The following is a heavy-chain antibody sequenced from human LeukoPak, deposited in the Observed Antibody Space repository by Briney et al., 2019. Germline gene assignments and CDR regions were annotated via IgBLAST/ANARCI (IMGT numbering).Heavy chain of an antibody. J-gene: IGHJ6*03. D-gene: IGHD3-10*01. CDR2: IYTSGST. CDR1: GNSISSGDNY. V-gene: IGHV4-61*02. Sequence: SETLSLTCTVSGNSISSGDNYWIWIRQPAGKGLEWIGRIYTSGSTNYNPSLKSRVTISVDTSKNQFSLKLSSVTAADTAVYYCAREVLRFGELFSANYYYYMDVWGKGTTVTISS. CDR3: AREVLRFGELFSANYYYYMDV.